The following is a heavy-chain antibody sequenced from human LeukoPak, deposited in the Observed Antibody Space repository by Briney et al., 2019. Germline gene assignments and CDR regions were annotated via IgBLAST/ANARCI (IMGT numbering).Heavy chain of an antibody. CDR1: XFTFGNXW. Sequence: GGSLXXXXXAXXFTFGNXWXTWVGQAPGKGXEVLAHIKEDGSEKAYVDSVRGGLTISRDNAKNSLYLQMSSLRDEDTAVYYCARDRGFFLFDYWGQGTLVSVSS. V-gene: IGHV3-7*01. CDR3: ARDRGFFLFDY. J-gene: IGHJ4*02. CDR2: IKEDGSEK. D-gene: IGHD3-10*01.